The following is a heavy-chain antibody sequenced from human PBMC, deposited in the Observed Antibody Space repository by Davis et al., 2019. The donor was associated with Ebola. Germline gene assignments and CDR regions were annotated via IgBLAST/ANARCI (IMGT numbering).Heavy chain of an antibody. J-gene: IGHJ6*02. D-gene: IGHD3-9*01. Sequence: SETLSLTCTVSGGSISSSNWWSWVRQPPGKGLEWIGEIYHSGSTNYNTSLKSRVTISVDKSKNQFSLKLSSVNAAYTDVYYCARHLYDILTGYLYYYYGMDVWGQGTTVTVSS. CDR2: IYHSGST. CDR1: GGSISSSNW. V-gene: IGHV4-4*02. CDR3: ARHLYDILTGYLYYYYGMDV.